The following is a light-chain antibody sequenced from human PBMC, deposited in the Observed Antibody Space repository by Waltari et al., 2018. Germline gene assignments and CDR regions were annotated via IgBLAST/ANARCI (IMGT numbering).Light chain of an antibody. J-gene: IGLJ2*01. CDR2: YDA. CDR3: QVWDTGSDHVI. CDR1: NIGSIS. Sequence: SYVLTQPPSVSVAPGETARISCGGNNIGSISVHWYQQKAGQAPVRVMSYDADRPSGIPERFSGSNSGNTATLTINRVEVGDEADYYCQVWDTGSDHVIFGGGTKLTV. V-gene: IGLV3-21*04.